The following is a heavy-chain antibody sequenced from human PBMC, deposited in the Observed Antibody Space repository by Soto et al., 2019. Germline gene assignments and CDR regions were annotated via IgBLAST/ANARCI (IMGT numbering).Heavy chain of an antibody. Sequence: GGSLRLSCAASGFTFSSYGMHWVRQAPGKGLEWVAVISYDGSNKYYADSVKGRFTISRDNSKNTLYLQMNGLRAEDTAVYYCAKEYYDILTGYQNTIDYWGQGTLVTVSS. CDR2: ISYDGSNK. D-gene: IGHD3-9*01. V-gene: IGHV3-30*18. J-gene: IGHJ4*02. CDR3: AKEYYDILTGYQNTIDY. CDR1: GFTFSSYG.